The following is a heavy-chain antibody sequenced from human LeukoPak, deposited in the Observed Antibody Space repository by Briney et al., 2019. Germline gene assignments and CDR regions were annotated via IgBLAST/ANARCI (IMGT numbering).Heavy chain of an antibody. Sequence: SETLSLTCTVSGGSISSSSDYWGWFRQPPGKGLGWIGSVRYSGKTYYNPSLKSRLTMSVDTSKSQFSLKLSSVTAADTAVYFCARHYYDSSGSRRDYYFDYWGQGTLVTVSS. CDR2: VRYSGKT. D-gene: IGHD3-22*01. CDR1: GGSISSSSDY. V-gene: IGHV4-39*01. J-gene: IGHJ4*02. CDR3: ARHYYDSSGSRRDYYFDY.